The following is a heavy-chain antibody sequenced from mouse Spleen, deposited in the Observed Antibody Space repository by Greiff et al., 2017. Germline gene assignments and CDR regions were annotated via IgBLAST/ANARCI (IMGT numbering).Heavy chain of an antibody. J-gene: IGHJ1*01. Sequence: QVQLQQPGAELVKPGTSVKLSCKASGYNFTSYWINWVKLRPGQGLEWIGDIYPGSGSTNYNEKFKSKATLTVDTSSSTAYMQLSSLASEDSALYYCARVGYYGSSYWYFDVWGAGTTVTVSS. V-gene: IGHV1-55*01. CDR2: IYPGSGST. D-gene: IGHD1-1*01. CDR1: GYNFTSYW. CDR3: ARVGYYGSSYWYFDV.